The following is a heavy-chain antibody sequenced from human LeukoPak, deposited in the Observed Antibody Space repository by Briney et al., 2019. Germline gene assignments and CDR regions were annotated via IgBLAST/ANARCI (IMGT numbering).Heavy chain of an antibody. CDR2: IYTSGST. V-gene: IGHV4-4*07. Sequence: SETLCLTCTVSGGSISSYYWSWIRQPAGKGLEWIGRIYTSGSTNYNPSLKSRVTMSVDTSKNQFSLKLSSVTAADTAVYYCARAPGPDSSSWELAYGMDVWGQGTTVTVSS. CDR1: GGSISSYY. D-gene: IGHD6-13*01. J-gene: IGHJ6*02. CDR3: ARAPGPDSSSWELAYGMDV.